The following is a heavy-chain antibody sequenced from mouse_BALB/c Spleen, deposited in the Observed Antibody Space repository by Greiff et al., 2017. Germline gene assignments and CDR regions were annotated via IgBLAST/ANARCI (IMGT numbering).Heavy chain of an antibody. D-gene: IGHD4-1*01. V-gene: IGHV1-26*01. Sequence: VKPGASVKISCKASGYSFTGYYMHWVKQSHGKSLEWIGRVNPNNGGTSYNQKFKGKAILTVDKSSSTAYMELRSLTSEDSAVYYCASGNYFDYWGQGTTLTVSS. CDR2: VNPNNGGT. CDR3: ASGNYFDY. J-gene: IGHJ2*01. CDR1: GYSFTGYY.